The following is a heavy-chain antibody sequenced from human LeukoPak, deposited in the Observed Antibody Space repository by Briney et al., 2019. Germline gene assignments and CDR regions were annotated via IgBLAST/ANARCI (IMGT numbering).Heavy chain of an antibody. CDR2: ISGSGGVI. CDR1: GFTFSNYY. D-gene: IGHD2-8*02. Sequence: GGSLRLSCEASGFTFSNYYMTWVRQAPGRGLESLSYISGSGGVIYYADSVKGRFTISRDNAKNSLCLQMNSLRAEDTAVYYCAADITGYFDYWGQGALVTVSS. V-gene: IGHV3-11*01. J-gene: IGHJ4*02. CDR3: AADITGYFDY.